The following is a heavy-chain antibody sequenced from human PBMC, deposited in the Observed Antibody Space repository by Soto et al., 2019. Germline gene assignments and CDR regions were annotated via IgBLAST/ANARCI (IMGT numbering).Heavy chain of an antibody. Sequence: QVQLVQSGAEVKKPGASVKGSXXAXGXXXTSYXISWVRQXXXXGLEWMGWINAYNGKTQYAQKLQGRVTMTTDTSTSTAYMELRSLRSDDTAVYYCXXVKXXXXGXYYFDYWGQGTLVTVSS. CDR3: XXVKXXXXGXYYFDY. CDR2: INAYNGKT. V-gene: IGHV1-18*01. CDR1: GXXXTSYX. J-gene: IGHJ4*02.